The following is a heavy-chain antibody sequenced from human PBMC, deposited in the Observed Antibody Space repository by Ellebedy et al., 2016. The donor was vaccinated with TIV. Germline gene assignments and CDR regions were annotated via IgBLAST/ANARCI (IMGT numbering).Heavy chain of an antibody. J-gene: IGHJ2*01. CDR2: IDTTADT. CDR3: ARGRRSTSPYWYFDL. V-gene: IGHV3-13*01. Sequence: GESLKISCAASGFTFRSYDMHWVRQATGEGLEWVSAIDTTADTYYQGSVKGRFTIPRESAKNSLYLQMNSLRAEDTAVYYCARGRRSTSPYWYFDLWGRGTLVTVSS. CDR1: GFTFRSYD. D-gene: IGHD2-2*01.